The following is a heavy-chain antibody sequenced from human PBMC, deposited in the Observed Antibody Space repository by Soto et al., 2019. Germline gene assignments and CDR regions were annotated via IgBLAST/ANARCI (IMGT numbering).Heavy chain of an antibody. D-gene: IGHD3-22*01. J-gene: IGHJ5*02. Sequence: PGGSLRLSCAASGFTFSSYWMHWVRQAPGKGLEWVSYISSSSSTIYYADSVKGRFTISRDNAKNSLYLQMNSLRAEDTAVYYCVKRKADSACYESWGQGTLVTVSS. V-gene: IGHV3-48*01. CDR3: VKRKADSACYES. CDR1: GFTFSSYW. CDR2: ISSSSSTI.